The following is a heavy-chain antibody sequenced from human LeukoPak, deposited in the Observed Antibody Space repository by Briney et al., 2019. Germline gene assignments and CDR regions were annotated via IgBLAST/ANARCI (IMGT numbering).Heavy chain of an antibody. D-gene: IGHD2-15*01. CDR1: GFTFSSYA. V-gene: IGHV3-30-3*01. CDR3: ARVGNCSGGSCYFVY. Sequence: GGSLRLSCAASGFTFSSYAMHWVRQAPGKGLEWVAVISYDGSNKYYADSVKGRFTISRDNSKNTLYLQMNSLRAEDTAVYYCARVGNCSGGSCYFVYWGQGTLVTVSS. CDR2: ISYDGSNK. J-gene: IGHJ4*02.